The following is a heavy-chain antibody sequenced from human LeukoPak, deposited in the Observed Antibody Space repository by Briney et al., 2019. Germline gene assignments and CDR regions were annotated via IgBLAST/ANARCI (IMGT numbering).Heavy chain of an antibody. CDR1: GFTFSSYW. CDR2: ISSDGSST. D-gene: IGHD2-8*01. Sequence: GGSLRLSCAASGFTFSSYWMHWVRQAPGKGLVWVSRISSDGSSTSYADSVKGRFTISRDNAKNSLYLQMNSLRAEDTAVYYCARSLYPKGAFDIWGQGTMVTVSS. CDR3: ARSLYPKGAFDI. J-gene: IGHJ3*02. V-gene: IGHV3-74*01.